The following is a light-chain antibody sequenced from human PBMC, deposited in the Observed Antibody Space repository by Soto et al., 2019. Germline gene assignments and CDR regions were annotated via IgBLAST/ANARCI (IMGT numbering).Light chain of an antibody. Sequence: DIQMTQSPSTLSASVGDRVSITCRASQSISSGLAWYQQKPGKAPKLLIYKASTLESGVESRFSGSGSGTEFTLTISSLQPDDFATYYFQQYNSWVTFGQGTRMEIK. CDR3: QQYNSWVT. V-gene: IGKV1-5*03. J-gene: IGKJ5*01. CDR1: QSISSG. CDR2: KAS.